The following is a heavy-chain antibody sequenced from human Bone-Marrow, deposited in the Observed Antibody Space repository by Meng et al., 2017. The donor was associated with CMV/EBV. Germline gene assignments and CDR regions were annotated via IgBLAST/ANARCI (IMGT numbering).Heavy chain of an antibody. CDR1: GFTFSSYT. V-gene: IGHV3-23*03. J-gene: IGHJ6*02. CDR2: IQSGSWRT. CDR3: ARGDYDFWSGYESYYYYYGMDV. D-gene: IGHD3-3*01. Sequence: GGSLRLSCAASGFTFSSYTMNWVRQAPGKGLEWVSVIQSGSWRTYYADSVKGRFTISRDNSQNTLYLQMNSLRAEDTAVYYCARGDYDFWSGYESYYYYYGMDVWGQGTTVTVSS.